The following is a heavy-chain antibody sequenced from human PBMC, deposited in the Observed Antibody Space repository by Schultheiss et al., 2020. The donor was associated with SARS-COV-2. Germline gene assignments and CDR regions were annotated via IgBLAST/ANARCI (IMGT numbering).Heavy chain of an antibody. CDR1: GFTFSSYW. D-gene: IGHD5-12*01. CDR2: IKQDGSEK. Sequence: GGSLRLSCAASGFTFSSYWMSWVRQAPGKGLEWVANIKQDGSEKYYVDSVKGRFTISRDNAKNSLYLQMNSLRAEDTAVYYCAREAESGYAIRGFYGMDVWGQGTTVTVSS. J-gene: IGHJ6*02. V-gene: IGHV3-7*01. CDR3: AREAESGYAIRGFYGMDV.